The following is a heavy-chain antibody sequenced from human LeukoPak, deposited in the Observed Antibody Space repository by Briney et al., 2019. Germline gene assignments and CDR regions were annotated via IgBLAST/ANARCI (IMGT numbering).Heavy chain of an antibody. CDR1: GFTFSSYG. CDR3: AKGPPYSGSYYYYYMDV. J-gene: IGHJ6*03. V-gene: IGHV3-30*02. D-gene: IGHD1-26*01. CDR2: IRYDGSNK. Sequence: PGGSLRLSCAASGFTFSSYGMHWVRQAPGKGREWVAFIRYDGSNKYYADSVKGRFTISRDNSKNTLYLQMNSLRAEDTAVYYCAKGPPYSGSYYYYYMDVWGKGTTVTVSS.